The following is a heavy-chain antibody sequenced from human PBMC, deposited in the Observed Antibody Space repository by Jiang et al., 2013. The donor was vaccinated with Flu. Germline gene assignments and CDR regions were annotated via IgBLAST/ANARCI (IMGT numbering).Heavy chain of an antibody. CDR2: ISGSGGST. J-gene: IGHJ4*02. D-gene: IGHD3-22*01. CDR1: GFTFSSYA. V-gene: IGHV3-23*01. CDR3: AKDRRGFEIERTRYYDSSGYRHYHFDY. Sequence: VQLLESGGGLVQPGGSLRLSCAASGFTFSSYAMSWVRQAPGKGLEWVSAISGSGGSTCYADSVKGRFTISRDNSKNTLYLQMNSLRAEDTAVYYCAKDRRGFEIERTRYYDSSGYRHYHFDYWGQGTLVTVSS.